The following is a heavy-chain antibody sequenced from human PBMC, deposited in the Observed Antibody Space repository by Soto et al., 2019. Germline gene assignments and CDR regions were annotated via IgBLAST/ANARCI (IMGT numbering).Heavy chain of an antibody. CDR2: IYYSGSA. Sequence: SETLSLTCTVSGGSIRSSDYYWTWIRQPPGKGLEWTGYIYYSGSANYNPSLKSRVTISVDTSRNQFSLKLNSVTAADTAVYFCARATYYSDTGGLPRYYWGQGTLVTVSS. V-gene: IGHV4-30-4*01. J-gene: IGHJ4*02. CDR3: ARATYYSDTGGLPRYY. CDR1: GGSIRSSDYY. D-gene: IGHD3-22*01.